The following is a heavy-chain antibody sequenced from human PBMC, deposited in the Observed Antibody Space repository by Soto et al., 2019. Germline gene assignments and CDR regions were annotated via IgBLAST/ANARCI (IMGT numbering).Heavy chain of an antibody. D-gene: IGHD3-22*01. CDR2: IIPIFGTA. Sequence: QVQLVQSGAEVKKPGSSVKVSCKASGGTFSSYAISWVRQATGQGLEWMGGIIPIFGTANYAQKFQGRVTCTTDESTSTAYMELSSLRYEDTAVYYCARARRDIGDRSGYHDYWGQGTLVTVSS. CDR3: ARARRDIGDRSGYHDY. J-gene: IGHJ4*02. V-gene: IGHV1-69*01. CDR1: GGTFSSYA.